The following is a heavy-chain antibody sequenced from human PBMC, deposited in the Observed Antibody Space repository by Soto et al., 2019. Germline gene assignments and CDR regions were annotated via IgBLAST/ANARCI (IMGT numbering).Heavy chain of an antibody. CDR2: FDPEDGET. V-gene: IGHV1-24*01. CDR3: AEIHPRRIWLDP. J-gene: IGHJ5*02. Sequence: GASVKVSCKVSGYTLTELSMHWVRQAPGKGLEWMGGFDPEDGETIYAQKFQGRVTMTEDTSTDTAYMELSSLRSEDTAVYYCAEIHPRRIWLDPWGQGTLVTVSS. CDR1: GYTLTELS.